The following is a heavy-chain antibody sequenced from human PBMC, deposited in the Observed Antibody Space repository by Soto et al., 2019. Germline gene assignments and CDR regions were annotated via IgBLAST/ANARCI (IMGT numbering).Heavy chain of an antibody. CDR2: ISSSTSHI. Sequence: GGSLRLSCAASGFTFSSYSMNWVRQAPGKGLEWVSSISSSTSHIFYADSVKGRFTISRDNAKNSLSLQMNSLRAEDTALYYCARDLRAIADTYSYYYSYNMDVWGQGTPVTVSS. CDR3: ARDLRAIADTYSYYYSYNMDV. CDR1: GFTFSSYS. J-gene: IGHJ6*02. D-gene: IGHD6-25*01. V-gene: IGHV3-21*01.